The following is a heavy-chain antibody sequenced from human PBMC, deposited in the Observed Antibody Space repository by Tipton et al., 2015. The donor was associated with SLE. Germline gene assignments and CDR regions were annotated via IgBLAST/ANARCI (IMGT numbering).Heavy chain of an antibody. Sequence: TLSLTCSVSGGSIITDSYYWGWIRLPPGKGLEWIGYHAASPYYNPSLKSRVTMSVDRSKNQFSLTLSSVTAADTAVYYCARGTTVTTFYYWGQGTLVTVSS. CDR1: GGSIITDSYY. D-gene: IGHD4-17*01. CDR3: ARGTTVTTFYY. CDR2: HAASP. V-gene: IGHV4-39*07. J-gene: IGHJ4*02.